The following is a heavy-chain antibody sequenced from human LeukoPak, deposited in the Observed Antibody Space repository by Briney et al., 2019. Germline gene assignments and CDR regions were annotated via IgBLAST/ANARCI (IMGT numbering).Heavy chain of an antibody. D-gene: IGHD6-13*01. V-gene: IGHV3-21*06. J-gene: IGHJ3*02. CDR1: GFTFSTYS. CDR2: IGRSSNDI. CDR3: ARSRVAAAGTGAFDI. Sequence: GGSLRLSCAASGFTFSTYSMSWVRQAPGKGLEWVSAIGRSSNDINYADSVKDRFTISRDDAKNSLYLQMDSLSAEDTAVYFCARSRVAAAGTGAFDIWGHGTMVTVSS.